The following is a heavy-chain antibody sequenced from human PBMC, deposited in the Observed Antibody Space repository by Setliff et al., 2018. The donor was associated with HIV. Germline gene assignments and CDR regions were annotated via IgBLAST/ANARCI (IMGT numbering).Heavy chain of an antibody. D-gene: IGHD3-9*01. J-gene: IGHJ5*02. CDR2: IYNSGST. CDR1: GYSISTHY. CDR3: ARSGVFSTDWFDP. Sequence: SETLSLTCAVSGYSISTHYWNWIRQPPGKGLEWIGYIYNSGSTNYNPSLKSRVTISVDTSKNQFSLKLSSVTAADTAVYYCARSGVFSTDWFDPWGQGTLVTVS. V-gene: IGHV4-4*08.